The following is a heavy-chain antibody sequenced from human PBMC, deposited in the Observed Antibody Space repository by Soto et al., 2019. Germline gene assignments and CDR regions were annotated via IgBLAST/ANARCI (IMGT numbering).Heavy chain of an antibody. CDR1: GGTLTDSS. CDR2: IIPISATP. D-gene: IGHD3-16*02. V-gene: IGHV1-69*12. Sequence: QVQLVQSGAEVKKPGSSVKVSCKASGGTLTDSSVSWVRQAPGQGLEWMGGIIPISATPNYAKKFQGRVTNAADESATTTTMELRCLRLDGTAVYDWAGYSRGTYRGCTAYWGQGTLVTVSS. J-gene: IGHJ4*02. CDR3: AGYSRGTYRGCTAY.